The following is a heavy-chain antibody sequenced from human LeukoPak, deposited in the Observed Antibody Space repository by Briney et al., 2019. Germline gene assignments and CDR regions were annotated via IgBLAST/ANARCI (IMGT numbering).Heavy chain of an antibody. J-gene: IGHJ4*02. D-gene: IGHD3-9*01. CDR1: GFTFSSYW. Sequence: GGSLRLSCVASGFTFSSYWMSWVCQAPGKGLEWVANIKQDGSEKYYVGSVKGRFTISRDNAKNSLYLQMNSLRAEDTAVYYCARKPLRYFDWLNDYWGQGTLVTVSS. V-gene: IGHV3-7*03. CDR3: ARKPLRYFDWLNDY. CDR2: IKQDGSEK.